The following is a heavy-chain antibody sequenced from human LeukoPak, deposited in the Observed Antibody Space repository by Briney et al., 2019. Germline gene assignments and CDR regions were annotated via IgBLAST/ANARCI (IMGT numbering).Heavy chain of an antibody. Sequence: SETLSLTCTVSGGSISSGSYYWSWIRQPAGKGLEWIGRIYTSGSTNYNPSLKSRVTISVDTSKNQFSLKLSSVTAADTAVYYCASGVGSTEMATSQFDYWGQGTLVTVSS. CDR3: ASGVGSTEMATSQFDY. CDR2: IYTSGST. V-gene: IGHV4-61*02. CDR1: GGSISSGSYY. J-gene: IGHJ4*02. D-gene: IGHD5-24*01.